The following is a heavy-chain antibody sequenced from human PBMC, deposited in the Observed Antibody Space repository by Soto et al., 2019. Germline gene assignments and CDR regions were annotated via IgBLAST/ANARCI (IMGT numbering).Heavy chain of an antibody. J-gene: IGHJ3*02. V-gene: IGHV3-11*01. CDR3: ARAYSDAFDI. D-gene: IGHD2-15*01. Sequence: GGSLRLSCAASRFTFSDYYMTWIRQAPGKGLEWVSYISSSGTGIYYPDSVKGRFTVSRDNAKNSLYLQMSSLRAEDTAVYYCARAYSDAFDIWGQGTMVTVSS. CDR1: RFTFSDYY. CDR2: ISSSGTGI.